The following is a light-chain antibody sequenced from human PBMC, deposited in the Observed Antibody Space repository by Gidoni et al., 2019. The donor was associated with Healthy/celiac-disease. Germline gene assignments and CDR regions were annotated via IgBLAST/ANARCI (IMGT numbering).Light chain of an antibody. CDR2: GNS. CDR1: SSNIGAGYD. J-gene: IGLJ3*02. Sequence: QSVLTQPPSVSGAPGPRLTISCTGSSSNIGAGYDVHWYQQLPGTAPKLLIYGNSNRPSGVPDRFSGSKSGTSASLAITGLQAEDEADYYCQSYDSSLSGSGVFGGGTKLTVL. V-gene: IGLV1-40*01. CDR3: QSYDSSLSGSGV.